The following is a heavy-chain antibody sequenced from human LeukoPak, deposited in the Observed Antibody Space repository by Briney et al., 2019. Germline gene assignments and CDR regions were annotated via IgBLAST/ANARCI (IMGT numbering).Heavy chain of an antibody. CDR2: ISSSATNI. D-gene: IGHD1-26*01. CDR3: AKEGSYDALDI. V-gene: IGHV3-48*03. CDR1: GFSFSSYE. Sequence: GGSLRLSCAASGFSFSSYEMNWVRLAPGKGLEWVSHISSSATNIYYADSVKGRFTISRDNAKNSLYLQTNSLRAEDTAVYYCAKEGSYDALDIWDQGTMVTVSS. J-gene: IGHJ3*02.